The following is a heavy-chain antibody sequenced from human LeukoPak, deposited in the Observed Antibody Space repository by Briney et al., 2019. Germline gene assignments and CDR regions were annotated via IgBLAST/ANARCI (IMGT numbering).Heavy chain of an antibody. D-gene: IGHD3-22*01. Sequence: ASVKVSCKASGYTFTGYYMHWVRQAPGQGLEWMGWINPNSGGTNYAQKFQGRVTMTRDTSISTAYLDLSRLRSDDTAVYYCARAYYGSSGYLLDAFDIWGQGTMVTVSS. CDR3: ARAYYGSSGYLLDAFDI. CDR2: INPNSGGT. J-gene: IGHJ3*02. CDR1: GYTFTGYY. V-gene: IGHV1-2*02.